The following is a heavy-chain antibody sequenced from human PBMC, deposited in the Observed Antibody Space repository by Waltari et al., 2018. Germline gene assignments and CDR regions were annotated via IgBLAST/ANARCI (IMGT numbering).Heavy chain of an antibody. Sequence: QLQLQESGPGLVKPSETLSLTCTVSGGSISSSSYYWGWIRQPPGKGLEWIGRIYYSGSTYYNPSLKSRVTISVDTSKNQFSLKLSSVTAADTAVYYCARDRTPWDGYNSIFDYWGQGTLVTVSS. CDR2: IYYSGST. V-gene: IGHV4-39*07. CDR1: GGSISSSSYY. D-gene: IGHD5-12*01. J-gene: IGHJ4*02. CDR3: ARDRTPWDGYNSIFDY.